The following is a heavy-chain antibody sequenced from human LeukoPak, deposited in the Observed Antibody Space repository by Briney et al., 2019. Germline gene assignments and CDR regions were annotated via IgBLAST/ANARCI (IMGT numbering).Heavy chain of an antibody. V-gene: IGHV1-2*02. CDR2: INPNSGGT. Sequence: ASVKVSCKASGYTFTDYYMHWVRQAPGQGLEWMGWINPNSGGTYYAKKFQGRGTMTRETSISTAYMELNRLRSDETAVYYCARDGIVEPTSDAFDIWGQGTVVTVSS. CDR1: GYTFTDYY. D-gene: IGHD1-26*01. CDR3: ARDGIVEPTSDAFDI. J-gene: IGHJ3*02.